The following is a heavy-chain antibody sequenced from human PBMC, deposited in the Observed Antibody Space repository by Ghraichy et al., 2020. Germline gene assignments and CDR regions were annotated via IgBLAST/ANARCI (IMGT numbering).Heavy chain of an antibody. CDR1: GFTFSAYW. CDR3: ARDSDCDLDV. V-gene: IGHV3-7*01. CDR2: IKTSESDK. D-gene: IGHD2-21*02. J-gene: IGHJ6*02. Sequence: GGSLRLSCAVSGFTFSAYWMNWVRQAPGKGLEWVANIKTSESDKYYVDSVKGRFTISRDNAQNSLYLQMNSLRAEDTAVYYCARDSDCDLDVWGQGTTVTVSS.